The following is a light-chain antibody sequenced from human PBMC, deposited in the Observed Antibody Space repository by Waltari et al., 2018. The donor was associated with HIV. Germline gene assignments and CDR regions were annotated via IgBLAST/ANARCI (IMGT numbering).Light chain of an antibody. V-gene: IGLV1-47*01. CDR3: SAWDDSLSGRV. J-gene: IGLJ3*02. Sequence: QSVLTQPPSASGTPGQRVTISCSGSSPHIGTHYIYWYQQLPGTSPKPLIYRNSQRPSGVPDRFSGSKSGTSASLAISDLRSEDEADYYCSAWDDSLSGRVFGGGTKLTVL. CDR2: RNS. CDR1: SPHIGTHY.